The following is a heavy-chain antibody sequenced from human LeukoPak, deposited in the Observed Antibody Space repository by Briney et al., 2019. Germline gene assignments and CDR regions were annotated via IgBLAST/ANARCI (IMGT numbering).Heavy chain of an antibody. Sequence: GGSLRLSCAASGFTFSSYAMSWVRQAPGKGLKWVSTINDNGAGTYYADSVKGRFTISRDNSYNTVSLQMNSPRDEDTGVYFCAKGLRTGVGPYMGYHYYMDVWGKGATVTVSS. V-gene: IGHV3-23*01. CDR1: GFTFSSYA. CDR2: INDNGAGT. D-gene: IGHD3-16*01. CDR3: AKGLRTGVGPYMGYHYYMDV. J-gene: IGHJ6*03.